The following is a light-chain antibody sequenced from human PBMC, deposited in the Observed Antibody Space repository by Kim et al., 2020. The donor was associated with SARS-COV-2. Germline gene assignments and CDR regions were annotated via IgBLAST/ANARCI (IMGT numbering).Light chain of an antibody. CDR3: MQALQTPRT. V-gene: IGKV2-28*01. CDR2: LGS. CDR1: QSHLHSNGYNY. Sequence: DIVMTQSPLSLPVAPGEPASISCRSSQSHLHSNGYNYLDWYLQKPGQSPQLLIYLGSNRASGVPDRFSGSGSGTDFTLKISRVEAEDVGVYYCMQALQTPRTFGQGTKLEI. J-gene: IGKJ2*01.